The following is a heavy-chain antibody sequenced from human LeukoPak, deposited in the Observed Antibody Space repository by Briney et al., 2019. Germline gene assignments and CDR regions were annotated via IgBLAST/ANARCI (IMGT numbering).Heavy chain of an antibody. CDR3: ARRASSGYLGDDAFDI. CDR2: INWNGGRT. D-gene: IGHD3-22*01. CDR1: GFTFDDYG. Sequence: GGSLRLSCAASGFTFDDYGMSWVRQAPGKGLEWGSGINWNGGRTDYADSVKGRFTISRDNSKNTLYLQMNSLRAEDTAAYYCARRASSGYLGDDAFDIWGQGTMVTVSS. V-gene: IGHV3-20*04. J-gene: IGHJ3*02.